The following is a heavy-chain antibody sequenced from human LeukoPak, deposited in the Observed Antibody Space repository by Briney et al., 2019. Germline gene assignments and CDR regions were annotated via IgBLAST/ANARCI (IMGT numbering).Heavy chain of an antibody. Sequence: PGGSLRLSCAASGFTFSSYWMSWVRRAPGKGLEWVANIKQDGSDKYYVDSVKGRFTISGDNAKNSLYLQMNSLRAEDTAVYYCAKEKTYGTYYVDYWGQGTLVTVSS. CDR3: AKEKTYGTYYVDY. CDR2: IKQDGSDK. CDR1: GFTFSSYW. V-gene: IGHV3-7*01. J-gene: IGHJ4*02. D-gene: IGHD1-26*01.